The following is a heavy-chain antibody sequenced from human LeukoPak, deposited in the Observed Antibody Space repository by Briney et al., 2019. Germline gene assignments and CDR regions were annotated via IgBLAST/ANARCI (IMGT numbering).Heavy chain of an antibody. CDR2: IWYDGSNK. CDR1: GFTFSSYG. Sequence: GSLRLSCAGSGFTFSSYGMYWVRQAPGKGLEWVAVIWYDGSNKYYADSVKGRFTISRDNSKNTLYLQMNSLRVEDTAVYYCAKDEGVGSWGNTWGHVYWGQGTLVTVSS. D-gene: IGHD6-6*01. CDR3: AKDEGVGSWGNTWGHVY. J-gene: IGHJ4*02. V-gene: IGHV3-33*06.